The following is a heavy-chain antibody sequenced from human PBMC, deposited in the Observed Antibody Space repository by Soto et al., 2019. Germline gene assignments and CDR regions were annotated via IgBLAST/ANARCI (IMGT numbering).Heavy chain of an antibody. D-gene: IGHD3-3*01. CDR1: GYTFTSYG. Sequence: ASVKVSCKASGYTFTSYGISWVRQAPGQGLEWMGWISAYNGNTNYAQKLQGRVNMNTDKSTSTTYIELRSLRTDDTAVYYFARVGRWIFGVVRFYMDVWGKGTTVTVSS. CDR2: ISAYNGNT. V-gene: IGHV1-18*01. CDR3: ARVGRWIFGVVRFYMDV. J-gene: IGHJ6*03.